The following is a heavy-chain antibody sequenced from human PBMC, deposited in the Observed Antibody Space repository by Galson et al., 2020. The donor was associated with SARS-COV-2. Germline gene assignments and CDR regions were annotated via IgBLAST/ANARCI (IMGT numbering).Heavy chain of an antibody. Sequence: GESLKISCAASGFTFSSYWMTWVRQAPGKGLEWVANIKQDGSEKYYVDSVKGRFTISRDNAKNSLYLQMNSLRAEDTAVYYCARDDSYGYYWGQGTLVTVSS. J-gene: IGHJ4*02. D-gene: IGHD5-18*01. CDR3: ARDDSYGYY. CDR1: GFTFSSYW. V-gene: IGHV3-7*01. CDR2: IKQDGSEK.